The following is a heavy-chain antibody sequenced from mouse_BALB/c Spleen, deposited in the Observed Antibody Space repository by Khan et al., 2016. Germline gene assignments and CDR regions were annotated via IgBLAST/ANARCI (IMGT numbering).Heavy chain of an antibody. CDR1: GYSITSDYA. J-gene: IGHJ1*01. D-gene: IGHD1-2*01. CDR3: AHYYGYNFDV. CDR2: ISYSGST. Sequence: EVQLQESGPGLVKPSQSLSLTCTVTGYSITSDYAWNWIRQFPGNKLEWMGYISYSGSTSYNPSLKSRISITRDTSKKQFFLKLNSVTTEDTATYYCAHYYGYNFDVWGAGTTVTVSS. V-gene: IGHV3-2*02.